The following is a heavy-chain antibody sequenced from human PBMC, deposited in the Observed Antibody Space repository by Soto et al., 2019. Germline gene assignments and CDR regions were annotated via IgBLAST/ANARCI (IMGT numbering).Heavy chain of an antibody. D-gene: IGHD3-9*01. CDR1: VYTFTGYY. Sequence: ASVKVSCKASVYTFTGYYMHWVRQAPGQGLEWMGWINPNSGGTNYAQKFQGRVTMTRDRSISTAYMELSRLRSDDTAVDFCARDSAFDISKYLSVWLDPGGQGRLVTVSS. CDR3: ARDSAFDISKYLSVWLDP. J-gene: IGHJ5*02. CDR2: INPNSGGT. V-gene: IGHV1-2*02.